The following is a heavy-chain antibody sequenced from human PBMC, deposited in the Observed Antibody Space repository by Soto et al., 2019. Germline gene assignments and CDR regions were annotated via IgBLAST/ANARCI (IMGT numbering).Heavy chain of an antibody. CDR3: ATISTTGTGTGPRWFDP. V-gene: IGHV5-51*01. Sequence: VESLKISCKGSGYSFTSYWIGWVRQMPGKGLEWMGIIYPGDSDTRYSPSFQGQVTISADKSISTAYLQWSSLKASDTAMYYCATISTTGTGTGPRWFDPWGQGTLVTVSS. CDR2: IYPGDSDT. CDR1: GYSFTSYW. J-gene: IGHJ5*02. D-gene: IGHD1-1*01.